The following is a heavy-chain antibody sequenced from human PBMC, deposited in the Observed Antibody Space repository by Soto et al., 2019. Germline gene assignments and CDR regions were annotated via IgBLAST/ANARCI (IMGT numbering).Heavy chain of an antibody. Sequence: ASVKVSCQVSGYTPTELSMHWVRQAPGRGLEWMGGFDPEDGETIYAQKFQGRVTMTEDTSTDTAYMELSTLRSEDTAVYYCATDRLGYFGFDYWGQGTLVTVSS. V-gene: IGHV1-24*01. J-gene: IGHJ4*02. CDR3: ATDRLGYFGFDY. CDR1: GYTPTELS. CDR2: FDPEDGET. D-gene: IGHD3-16*01.